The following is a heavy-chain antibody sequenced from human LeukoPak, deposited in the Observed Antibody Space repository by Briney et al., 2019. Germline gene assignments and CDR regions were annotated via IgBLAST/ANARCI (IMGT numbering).Heavy chain of an antibody. J-gene: IGHJ4*02. CDR3: ARVGTTVTEYYFDY. CDR1: GYTFTSYD. V-gene: IGHV1-8*01. CDR2: MNPNSGNT. Sequence: GASVKVSCKASGYTFTSYDINWVRQATGQGLEWMGWMNPNSGNTGYAQKFQGRVTMTRNTSISTAYMELSSLRSEDTAVYYCARVGTTVTEYYFDYWGREPWSPSPQ. D-gene: IGHD4-17*01.